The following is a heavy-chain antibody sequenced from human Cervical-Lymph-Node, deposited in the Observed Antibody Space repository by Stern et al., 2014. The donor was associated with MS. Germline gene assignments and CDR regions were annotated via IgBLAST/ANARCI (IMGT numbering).Heavy chain of an antibody. CDR2: FYWDDDK. J-gene: IGHJ4*02. Sequence: QVTLKESGPTLVKPTETLTLTCTFSGFSLSTNGVGVGWIRQPPKKAPEXLALFYWDDDKRYSPSLKTRLTITKDPSKSQVVLTMTNMDPVDTATYFCAHSLRRGGCSGGDCYYFDYWGQGTLVTVSS. V-gene: IGHV2-5*02. D-gene: IGHD2-21*01. CDR3: AHSLRRGGCSGGDCYYFDY. CDR1: GFSLSTNGVG.